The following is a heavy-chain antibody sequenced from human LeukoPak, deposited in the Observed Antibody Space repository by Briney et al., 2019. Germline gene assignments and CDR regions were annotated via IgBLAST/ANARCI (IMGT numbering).Heavy chain of an antibody. V-gene: IGHV3-23*01. J-gene: IGHJ4*02. D-gene: IGHD3-10*01. Sequence: GGSLRLSCAASGFPFSSYAMSWVRQAPGKGLEWVSAISGSGGSTYYADSVKGRFTISRDNSKNTLYLQMNSLRAEDTAVYYCANVQSYYYGSGSYEGYWGQGTLVTVSS. CDR1: GFPFSSYA. CDR2: ISGSGGST. CDR3: ANVQSYYYGSGSYEGY.